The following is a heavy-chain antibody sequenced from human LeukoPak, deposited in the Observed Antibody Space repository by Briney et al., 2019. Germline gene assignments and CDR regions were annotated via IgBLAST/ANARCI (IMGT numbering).Heavy chain of an antibody. V-gene: IGHV5-51*01. CDR1: GYFFITYW. J-gene: IGHJ4*02. CDR3: ARVYSSGWYVFDY. CDR2: IYPGDSDT. D-gene: IGHD6-19*01. Sequence: GESLKISCKGSGYFFITYWIGWVRQMPGKGLEWMGIIYPGDSDTRYSPSFQGQVTISADKSISTAYLQWSSLKASDTAMYYCARVYSSGWYVFDYWGQGTLVTVSS.